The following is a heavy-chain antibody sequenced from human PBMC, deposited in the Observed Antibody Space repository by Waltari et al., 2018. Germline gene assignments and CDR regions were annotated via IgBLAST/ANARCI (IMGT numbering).Heavy chain of an antibody. CDR1: EFTFSLYW. Sequence: EVQLVESGGGLVQPGGSLRLSCEASEFTFSLYWLHWVRQVPGKGLEWVARRNSDVSSISYADSVKGRFTISKDNARNTVYLQMNSLRAEDTAIYYCARGARRTSQTTGWWYFDLWGRGTLLTVSS. CDR3: ARGARRTSQTTGWWYFDL. J-gene: IGHJ2*01. CDR2: RNSDVSSI. D-gene: IGHD4-17*01. V-gene: IGHV3-74*01.